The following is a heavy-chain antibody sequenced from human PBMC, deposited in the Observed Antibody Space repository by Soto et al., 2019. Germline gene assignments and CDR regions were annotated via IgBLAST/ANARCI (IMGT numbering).Heavy chain of an antibody. CDR1: GFTFSSYW. D-gene: IGHD2-15*01. J-gene: IGHJ6*02. CDR3: ARVYCSGGSCYHYYYYGMDV. V-gene: IGHV3-74*01. Sequence: EVQLVESGGGLVQPGGSLRLSCAASGFTFSSYWMHWVRQAPGKGLVWVSRINSDGSSTSYADSVKGRFTISRDNAKNTLYLQMNSLRAEDTAVYYCARVYCSGGSCYHYYYYGMDVWGQGTTVTVSS. CDR2: INSDGSST.